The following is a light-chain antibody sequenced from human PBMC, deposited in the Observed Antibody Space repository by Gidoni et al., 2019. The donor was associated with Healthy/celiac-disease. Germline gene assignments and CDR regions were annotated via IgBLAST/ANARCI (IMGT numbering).Light chain of an antibody. CDR3: QQYYISPPT. Sequence: DIVMTQSPDSLAVSLGERATINCKSSQSVLYRSNNKNFLAWYQQKPGQPPKLLIYWTSTRESGVPDRFTGSGSGTDFTLTISSLQAEDVAVYYCQQYYISPPTFGGGTKVEIK. CDR2: WTS. V-gene: IGKV4-1*01. CDR1: QSVLYRSNNKNF. J-gene: IGKJ4*01.